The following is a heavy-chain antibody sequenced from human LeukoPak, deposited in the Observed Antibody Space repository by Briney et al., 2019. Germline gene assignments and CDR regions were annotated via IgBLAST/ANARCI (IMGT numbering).Heavy chain of an antibody. D-gene: IGHD5-18*01. CDR3: ARVGGYSYGYVWFDP. V-gene: IGHV1-69*04. J-gene: IGHJ5*02. Sequence: ASVKVSCKASGGTFSSYAIGWVRQAPGQGLEWMGRIIPILGIANYAQKFQGRVTITADKSTSTAYMELSSLRSEDTAVYYCARVGGYSYGYVWFDPWGQGTLVTVSS. CDR1: GGTFSSYA. CDR2: IIPILGIA.